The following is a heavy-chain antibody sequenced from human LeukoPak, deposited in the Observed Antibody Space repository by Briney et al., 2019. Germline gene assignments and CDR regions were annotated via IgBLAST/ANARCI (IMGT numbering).Heavy chain of an antibody. CDR1: GDTFTSYG. V-gene: IGHV1-18*01. CDR3: ARQRRHDAFDI. CDR2: ISAYNGYT. D-gene: IGHD5-24*01. Sequence: ASVKVSCKASGDTFTSYGITWVRQAPGQGLECMGWISAYNGYTNYAQNLQGRVTMTTDTSTSTAYMELRSLTSDDTAVYYCARQRRHDAFDIWGQGTMVTVSS. J-gene: IGHJ3*02.